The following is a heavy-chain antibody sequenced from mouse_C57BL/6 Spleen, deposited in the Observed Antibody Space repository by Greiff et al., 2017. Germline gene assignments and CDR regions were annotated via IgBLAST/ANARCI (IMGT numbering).Heavy chain of an antibody. Sequence: EVKLVESGGGLVKPGGSLTLSCAASGFTFSDYGMHWVRQAPETGLEWVAYISSGSSTIYSADTVKGRFTISRDNAKNILFLQMTSLGSEDTAMYYCDKVRDRDYGGQGTSVTVSS. V-gene: IGHV5-17*01. CDR2: ISSGSSTI. CDR3: DKVRDRDY. CDR1: GFTFSDYG. J-gene: IGHJ4*01. D-gene: IGHD2-2*01.